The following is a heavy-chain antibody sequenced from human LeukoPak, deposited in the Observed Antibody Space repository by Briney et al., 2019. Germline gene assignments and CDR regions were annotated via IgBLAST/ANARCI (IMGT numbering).Heavy chain of an antibody. D-gene: IGHD2-2*01. CDR3: AXXXXXXXXXXTSCYLANNWFDP. CDR2: IYSSGST. Sequence: SETLSLTCTVSGGSISSFYWSWIRQPPGKGLEWIAYIYSSGSTNYNPSLKSRVTMSVDTSKNQFSLKLSSVTAADTAVYYCAXXXXXXXXXXTSCYLANNWFDPWGQGTLVTVSS. CDR1: GGSISSFY. J-gene: IGHJ5*02. V-gene: IGHV4-59*12.